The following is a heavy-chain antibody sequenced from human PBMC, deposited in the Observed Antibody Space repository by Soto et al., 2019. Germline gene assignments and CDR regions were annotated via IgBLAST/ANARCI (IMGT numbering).Heavy chain of an antibody. J-gene: IGHJ4*02. CDR1: GFTFSSYG. CDR3: AKNSGSYEIDY. V-gene: IGHV3-33*06. D-gene: IGHD1-26*01. Sequence: QVQLVESGGGVVQPGRSLRLSCAASGFTFSSYGMHWVRQAPGKGLEWVAVIWYDGSKKYYADSVKGRFTISRDNSKNTLYLQMNSLRAEDTAVYYCAKNSGSYEIDYWGQGTLVTVSS. CDR2: IWYDGSKK.